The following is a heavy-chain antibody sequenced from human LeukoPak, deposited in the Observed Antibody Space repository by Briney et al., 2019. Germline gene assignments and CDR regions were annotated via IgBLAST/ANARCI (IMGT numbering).Heavy chain of an antibody. CDR1: GFTFGSYG. Sequence: PGRSLRLSCAASGFTFGSYGMHWVRQAPGKGLEWVAVISYDGSNKYYADSVKGRFTISRDNSKNTLYLQMNSLRAEDTAVYYCAKGQAQDATLYYYYGMDVWGKGTTVTVSS. D-gene: IGHD2-15*01. V-gene: IGHV3-30*18. CDR3: AKGQAQDATLYYYYGMDV. J-gene: IGHJ6*04. CDR2: ISYDGSNK.